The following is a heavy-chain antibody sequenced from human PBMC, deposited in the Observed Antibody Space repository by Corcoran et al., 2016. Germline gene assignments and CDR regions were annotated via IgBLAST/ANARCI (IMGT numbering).Heavy chain of an antibody. J-gene: IGHJ5*02. D-gene: IGHD3-9*01. V-gene: IGHV4-59*01. CDR1: GGSISSYY. CDR2: IHYRGGI. CDR3: ARVADAIWFDT. Sequence: QVQLQKSGPGLVKPSETLSLTCTVSGGSISSYYWIWIRQSPGKGLEWIGYIHYRGGINYNPSRKSRVTISVDTSKNQFSLRLSSVTAADTAVYYCARVADAIWFDTWGQGTLVSVSS.